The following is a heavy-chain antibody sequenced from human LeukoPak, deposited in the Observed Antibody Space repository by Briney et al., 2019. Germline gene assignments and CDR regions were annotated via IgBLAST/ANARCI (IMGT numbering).Heavy chain of an antibody. Sequence: PGGSLGLSCAASGFTFSNYAMNWVRQAPGKGLEWVSTITGSGGSTFYSDSVKGRFTISRDNSKNTLYLQMNSLRAEDTAVYYCAYNDTRGGYSFLWGQGTLVTVSS. CDR3: AYNDTRGGYSFL. V-gene: IGHV3-23*01. CDR1: GFTFSNYA. CDR2: ITGSGGST. D-gene: IGHD3-16*02. J-gene: IGHJ4*02.